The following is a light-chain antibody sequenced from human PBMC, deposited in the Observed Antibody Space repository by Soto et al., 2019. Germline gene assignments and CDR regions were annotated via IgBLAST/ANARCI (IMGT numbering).Light chain of an antibody. J-gene: IGLJ1*01. V-gene: IGLV2-14*01. CDR1: SSDVGGYNY. CDR3: SSYTSSSTLYV. Sequence: LTQPASVSGSPGQSITISCTGTSSDVGGYNYVSWHQQHPGKAPKLMIYDVSNRPSGVSNRFSGSKPGNTASLTISGLQAEDEADYYCSSYTSSSTLYVFGTGTKVTVL. CDR2: DVS.